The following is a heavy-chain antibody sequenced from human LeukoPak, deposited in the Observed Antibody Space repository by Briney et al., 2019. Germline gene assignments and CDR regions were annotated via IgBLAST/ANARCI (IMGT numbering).Heavy chain of an antibody. D-gene: IGHD3-22*01. CDR1: GFTFSSYA. CDR2: ISSNGGST. J-gene: IGHJ3*02. CDR3: ARGGFAYYDSSGYYENGAFDI. Sequence: GGSLRLSCAASGFTFSSYAMHWVRLAPGKGLEYVSAISSNGGSTYYANSVKGRFTISRDNSKNTLYLQMGSLRAEDMAVYYCARGGFAYYDSSGYYENGAFDIWGQGTMVTVSS. V-gene: IGHV3-64*01.